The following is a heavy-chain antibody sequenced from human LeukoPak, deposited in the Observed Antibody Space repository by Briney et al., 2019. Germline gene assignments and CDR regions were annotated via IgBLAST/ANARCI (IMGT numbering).Heavy chain of an antibody. CDR1: GGSISSYY. J-gene: IGHJ3*02. D-gene: IGHD2-2*01. V-gene: IGHV4-4*07. CDR3: ARDYSAAQGDDAFDI. Sequence: SETLSLTCTVSGGSISSYYWSWIRQPAGKGMEWIWRIYTSGSTNYNPSLTSRGTMSVDTSKNQFSLKLSSVTAADTAVYYCARDYSAAQGDDAFDIWGQGTMVTVSS. CDR2: IYTSGST.